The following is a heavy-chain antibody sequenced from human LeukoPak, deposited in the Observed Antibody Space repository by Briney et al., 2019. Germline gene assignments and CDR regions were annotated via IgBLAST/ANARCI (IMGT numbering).Heavy chain of an antibody. V-gene: IGHV3-33*06. CDR2: IWFDGSNK. CDR1: GFTFSTYG. Sequence: GGSLRLSCAASGFTFSTYGMHWVRQAPGRGLEWVAVIWFDGSNKYNADSVRGRFTISRDNSKNTLYLGMNSLRDEDTAVYYCAKASGRYCSSTRCQAPLDYWGQGTLVTVSS. CDR3: AKASGRYCSSTRCQAPLDY. D-gene: IGHD2-2*01. J-gene: IGHJ4*02.